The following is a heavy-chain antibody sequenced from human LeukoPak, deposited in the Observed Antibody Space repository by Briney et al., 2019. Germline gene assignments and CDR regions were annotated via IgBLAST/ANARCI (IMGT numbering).Heavy chain of an antibody. V-gene: IGHV3-48*04. D-gene: IGHD1-26*01. J-gene: IGHJ3*02. CDR1: GFTFSSYS. CDR2: ISSSGSTI. Sequence: GGSLRLSCAASGFTFSSYSMNWVRQAPGKGLEWVSYISSSGSTIYYADSVKGRFTISRDNAKNSLYLQMNSLRAEDTAVYYCARGSGSYLSAFDIWGQGTMVTVSS. CDR3: ARGSGSYLSAFDI.